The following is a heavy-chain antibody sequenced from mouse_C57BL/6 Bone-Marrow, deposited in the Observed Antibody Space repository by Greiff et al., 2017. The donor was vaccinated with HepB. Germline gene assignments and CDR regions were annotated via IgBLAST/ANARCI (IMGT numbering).Heavy chain of an antibody. J-gene: IGHJ4*01. CDR2: ISYSGST. V-gene: IGHV3-8*01. CDR3: ARFRGGYYGGYYAMDY. D-gene: IGHD1-1*01. Sequence: VQLQQSGPGLAKPSQTLSLTCSVPGYSITSDYWNWIRKFPGNKLEYMGYISYSGSTYYNPSLKSRISITRDTSKNQYYLQLNSVTTEDTATDYCARFRGGYYGGYYAMDYWGQGTSVTVSS. CDR1: GYSITSDY.